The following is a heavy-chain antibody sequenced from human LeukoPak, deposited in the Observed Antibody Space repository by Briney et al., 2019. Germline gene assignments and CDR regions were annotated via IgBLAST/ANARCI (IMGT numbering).Heavy chain of an antibody. D-gene: IGHD3-3*01. Sequence: GGSLRLSCAASGFTFSSYSMNWVRQAPGKGLEWVSSISSSSSYIYYADSVKGRFTISRDNAKNSLYLQMNSLRAEDTAVYYCARDQNLELRFLEWLEDYYYMDVWGKGTTVTVSS. CDR3: ARDQNLELRFLEWLEDYYYMDV. CDR2: ISSSSSYI. V-gene: IGHV3-21*01. J-gene: IGHJ6*03. CDR1: GFTFSSYS.